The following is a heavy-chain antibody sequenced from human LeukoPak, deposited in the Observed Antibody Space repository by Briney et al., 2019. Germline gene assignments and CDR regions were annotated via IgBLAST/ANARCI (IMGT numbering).Heavy chain of an antibody. J-gene: IGHJ4*02. CDR1: GGSISSYY. D-gene: IGHD2-2*01. CDR3: AGKGSIVVVPAAINY. Sequence: SSETLSLTCTVSGGSISSYYWSWIRQPAGKGLEWIGRIYTSGSTNYNPSLKSRVTISVDTSKNQFSLKLSSVTAADTAVYYCAGKGSIVVVPAAINYWGQGTLVTVSS. CDR2: IYTSGST. V-gene: IGHV4-4*07.